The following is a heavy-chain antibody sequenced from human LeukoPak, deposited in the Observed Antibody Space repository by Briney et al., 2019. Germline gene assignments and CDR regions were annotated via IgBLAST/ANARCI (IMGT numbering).Heavy chain of an antibody. J-gene: IGHJ4*02. V-gene: IGHV1-2*02. D-gene: IGHD3-10*01. CDR2: INPNTGGT. CDR3: VRTKSYI. CDR1: GYTFTGYY. Sequence: ASVKVACKASGYTFTGYYMHWVRQAPGQGLEWMGWINPNTGGTNYAQKFQGRVTMTRDTSMSTAYMELSRLRSDDTAVSSCVRTKSYIWGQGTLVTVSS.